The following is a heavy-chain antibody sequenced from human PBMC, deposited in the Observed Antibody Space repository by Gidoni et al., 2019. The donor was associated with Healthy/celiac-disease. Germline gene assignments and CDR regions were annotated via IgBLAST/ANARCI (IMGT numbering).Heavy chain of an antibody. CDR3: ARGQADFWSGYYSSYMDV. Sequence: QVQLQQWGAGLLKPSETLSLTCAVYGGSFSGYYWSWIRQPPGKGLEWIGEINHSGSTNYNPSLKSRVTISVDTSKNQFSRKLSSVTAADTAVYYCARGQADFWSGYYSSYMDVWGKGTTVTVSS. V-gene: IGHV4-34*01. D-gene: IGHD3-3*01. CDR2: INHSGST. J-gene: IGHJ6*03. CDR1: GGSFSGYY.